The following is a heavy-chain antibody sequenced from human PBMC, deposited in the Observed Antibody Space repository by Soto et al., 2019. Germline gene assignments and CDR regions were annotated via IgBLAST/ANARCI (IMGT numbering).Heavy chain of an antibody. Sequence: GGSLRLSCAASGFDVSNTDMSWVRQAPGKGLEWVSVIYSGGYTNYADSVKGRFIVSRDSPKNTLYLQMDSLRAEDTALYYCAREAIIVIAAPEYYFDYWGQGTLVTVSS. CDR3: AREAIIVIAAPEYYFDY. CDR2: IYSGGYT. D-gene: IGHD3-22*01. V-gene: IGHV3-66*01. CDR1: GFDVSNTD. J-gene: IGHJ4*02.